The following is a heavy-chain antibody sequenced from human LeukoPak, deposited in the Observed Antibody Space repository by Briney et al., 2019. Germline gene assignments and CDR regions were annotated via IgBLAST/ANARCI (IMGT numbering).Heavy chain of an antibody. J-gene: IGHJ3*02. D-gene: IGHD5-12*01. CDR3: ARDGSDAFDI. Sequence: GGSLRLSCAASGFTLSSYSMNWVRQAPGKGLEWVSSISSSSSYIYYADSVKGRFTISRDNAKNSLYLQMNSLRAEDTAVYYCARDGSDAFDIWGQGTMVTVSS. CDR1: GFTLSSYS. V-gene: IGHV3-21*01. CDR2: ISSSSSYI.